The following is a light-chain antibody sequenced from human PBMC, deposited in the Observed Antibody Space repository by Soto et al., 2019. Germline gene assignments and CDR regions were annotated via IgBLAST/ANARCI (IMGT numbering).Light chain of an antibody. Sequence: QSVLTQPASVSGSPGQSITISCTGTSSDIGNYQSVSWYQHHPGRAPKLILYEVTKRPSGVSNRFSGYKSGDTASLTISGLQAEDESDYYCSSYTSTSSYVFATGTKVTVL. CDR2: EVT. CDR1: SSDIGNYQS. CDR3: SSYTSTSSYV. V-gene: IGLV2-14*01. J-gene: IGLJ1*01.